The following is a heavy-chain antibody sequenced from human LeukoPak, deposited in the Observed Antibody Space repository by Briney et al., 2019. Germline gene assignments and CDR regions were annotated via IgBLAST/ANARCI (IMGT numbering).Heavy chain of an antibody. V-gene: IGHV3-74*01. Sequence: GGSLRLSCAASGFTLSSFWMHWVRQAPGKGLEWVSRISSDGSSTNYADSVKGRFAISRDAAKNTLYLQINSLRAEDTAVYFCAAAGRGSLDYWGQGTLVTVSS. CDR2: ISSDGSST. CDR1: GFTLSSFW. J-gene: IGHJ4*02. D-gene: IGHD3-16*01. CDR3: AAAGRGSLDY.